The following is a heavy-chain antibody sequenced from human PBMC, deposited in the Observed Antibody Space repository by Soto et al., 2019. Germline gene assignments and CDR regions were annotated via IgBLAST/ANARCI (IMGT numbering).Heavy chain of an antibody. CDR1: GFTFSSYA. CDR2: ISGSGGST. Sequence: GGSLRLSCAASGFTFSSYAMSWVRQAPGKGLEWVSAISGSGGSTYYADSVKGRFTISRDNSKNTRYRQMNSLRAEDTAVYYCAKSEGKLVPQNFDYWGQGTLVTVSS. CDR3: AKSEGKLVPQNFDY. J-gene: IGHJ4*02. D-gene: IGHD6-6*01. V-gene: IGHV3-23*01.